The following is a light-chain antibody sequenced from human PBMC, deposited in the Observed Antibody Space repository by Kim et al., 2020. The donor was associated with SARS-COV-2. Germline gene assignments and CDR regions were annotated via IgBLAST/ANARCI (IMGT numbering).Light chain of an antibody. CDR2: QDA. Sequence: SYELTQPPSVSVSPGQTASITCSGEKLEDKFACWYQQKPGQSPVLVIYQDAKRPSGIPERFSGSNSGNTATLTISGAQAMDEADYYCQACDSSTVVFGGGTKLTVL. J-gene: IGLJ2*01. V-gene: IGLV3-1*01. CDR3: QACDSSTVV. CDR1: KLEDKF.